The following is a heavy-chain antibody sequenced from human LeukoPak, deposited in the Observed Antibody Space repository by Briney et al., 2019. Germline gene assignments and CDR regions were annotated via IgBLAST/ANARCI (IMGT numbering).Heavy chain of an antibody. CDR3: AFSYGSGSYCRF. CDR2: ISGSGGST. V-gene: IGHV3-23*01. Sequence: GGSLRLSCAASGFTFSSYAMSWVRQAPGKGLEWVSAISGSGGSTYYADSVKGRFTISRDNSKNTLYLQKNSLRAEDTAVYYCAFSYGSGSYCRFWGQGTLVTVSS. CDR1: GFTFSSYA. J-gene: IGHJ4*02. D-gene: IGHD3-10*01.